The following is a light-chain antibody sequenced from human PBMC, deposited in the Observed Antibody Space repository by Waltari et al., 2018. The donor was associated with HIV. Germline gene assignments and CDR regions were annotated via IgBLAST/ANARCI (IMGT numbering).Light chain of an antibody. CDR2: DVN. Sequence: QSALTQPASVSGSPGQSITISCTGTSTDIGGFYYVSWYQQHPGKAPKLIISDVNARPSGISDRFSGSKSGNTASLTISGLQPEDEAYYHCSSYASSSALLFGGGTKLTVV. V-gene: IGLV2-14*03. CDR3: SSYASSSALL. CDR1: STDIGGFYY. J-gene: IGLJ3*02.